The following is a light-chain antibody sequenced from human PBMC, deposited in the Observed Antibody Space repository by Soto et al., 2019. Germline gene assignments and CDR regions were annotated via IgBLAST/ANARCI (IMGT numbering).Light chain of an antibody. V-gene: IGKV3-20*01. CDR2: GAS. CDR3: QQYDNSPYT. CDR1: QSISSSY. J-gene: IGKJ2*01. Sequence: EIVLTQSPGTLSLSPGERATLSCRASQSISSSYLAWYQQKPGQAPRLLISGASSRATGIPDRFSGSGSGTDFPLTISRLEPEDFAVYYCQQYDNSPYTFGQGTKLEIK.